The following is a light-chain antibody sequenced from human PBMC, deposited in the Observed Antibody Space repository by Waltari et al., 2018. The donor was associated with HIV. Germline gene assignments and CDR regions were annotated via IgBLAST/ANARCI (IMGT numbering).Light chain of an antibody. J-gene: IGLJ2*01. CDR2: QDH. CDR1: AFPSRY. Sequence: SSALTQTPSVSVSPGQTATITCSGEAFPSRYAHWYHQRAGQAPFLVIYQDHKRPSGIPDRFSGSSSGTVLTLTISGVQTEDEGDYCQTTDTNGVVVFGGGTKVTVL. CDR3: TTDTNGVVV. V-gene: IGLV3-25*03.